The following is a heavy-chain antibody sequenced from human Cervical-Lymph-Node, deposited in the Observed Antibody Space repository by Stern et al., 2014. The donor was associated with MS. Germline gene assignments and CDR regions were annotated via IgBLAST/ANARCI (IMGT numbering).Heavy chain of an antibody. Sequence: VQLVQSGAEVKKPGASVTVSCKASGYTFTSYYMHWVRQPPGPGLEWMGIINPSGGSPSYAQKFQGRVTMTRDTSTSTVYMELSSLRSEDTAVYYCAREDGGWYVADYWGQGTLVTVSS. CDR1: GYTFTSYY. CDR3: AREDGGWYVADY. CDR2: INPSGGSP. D-gene: IGHD6-19*01. J-gene: IGHJ4*02. V-gene: IGHV1-46*01.